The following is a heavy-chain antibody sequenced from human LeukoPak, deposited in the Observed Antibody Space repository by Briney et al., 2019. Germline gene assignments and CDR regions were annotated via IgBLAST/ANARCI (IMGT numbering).Heavy chain of an antibody. V-gene: IGHV3-30*18. Sequence: GGSLRLSCAASGFTFNYYGMHWVRQAPGKGLEWVAIISFDGSKTYYADSVKGRFTISRDNSKNTVYLQMNSLRAEDTAVYYCAKGRYSYGYGGYFDYWGQGTLVTVSS. D-gene: IGHD5-18*01. CDR2: ISFDGSKT. CDR3: AKGRYSYGYGGYFDY. J-gene: IGHJ4*02. CDR1: GFTFNYYG.